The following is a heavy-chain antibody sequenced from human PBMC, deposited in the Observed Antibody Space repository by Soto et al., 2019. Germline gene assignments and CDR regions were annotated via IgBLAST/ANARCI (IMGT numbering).Heavy chain of an antibody. Sequence: QVTLKESGPVLVKPTETLTLTCTVSGFSLSNAKMGVTWIRQPLGKALEWLAPIFSNDEKSYSTSLKSRLTITKDTSKSQVVLTMTNMDPVDSATYYCARISRDGYNSLDYWGQGTLVTVSS. CDR3: ARISRDGYNSLDY. CDR1: GFSLSNAKMG. D-gene: IGHD5-12*01. J-gene: IGHJ4*02. V-gene: IGHV2-26*01. CDR2: IFSNDEK.